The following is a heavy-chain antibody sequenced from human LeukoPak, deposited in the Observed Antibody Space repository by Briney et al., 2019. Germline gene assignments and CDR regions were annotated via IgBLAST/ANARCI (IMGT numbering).Heavy chain of an antibody. CDR2: INHSGST. CDR3: ARRSGHPFYYYYGMDV. Sequence: SETLSLTCAVYGGSFSSYYWSWIRQPPGKGLEWIGEINHSGSTNYNPSLKSRVTISVDTSKNQFSLKLSSVTAADTAVYYCARRSGHPFYYYYGMDVWGQGTTVTVSS. J-gene: IGHJ6*02. CDR1: GGSFSSYY. D-gene: IGHD6-19*01. V-gene: IGHV4-34*01.